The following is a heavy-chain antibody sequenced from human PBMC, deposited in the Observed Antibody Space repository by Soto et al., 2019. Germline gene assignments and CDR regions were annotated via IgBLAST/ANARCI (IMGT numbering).Heavy chain of an antibody. CDR2: IKTNTDGGTT. Sequence: EVQLVESGGGLVKPGGSLTLSCVASGFTFSHAWMTWVRQAPGKGLEWVGRIKTNTDGGTTDYAAPVKGRFTISRDDSKTALYLQMNSLKTEDTAVYYCTTDRISFGDYVPSYYYYGMDVWGQGTTVTVSS. CDR1: GFTFSHAW. J-gene: IGHJ6*02. V-gene: IGHV3-15*01. D-gene: IGHD4-17*01. CDR3: TTDRISFGDYVPSYYYYGMDV.